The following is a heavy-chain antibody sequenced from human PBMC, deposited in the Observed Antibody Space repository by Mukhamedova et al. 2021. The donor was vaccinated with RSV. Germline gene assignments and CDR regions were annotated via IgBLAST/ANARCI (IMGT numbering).Heavy chain of an antibody. Sequence: GEGLEWVSVIFSSGSTYYADSVTGRFTISRDNSRNTLYLQMNSLRADDTAVYYCAGFFSRYSSGWYYLDYWGQGPLVTVSS. D-gene: IGHD6-19*01. CDR3: AGFFSRYSSGWYYLDY. J-gene: IGHJ4*02. V-gene: IGHV3-53*01. CDR2: IFSSGST.